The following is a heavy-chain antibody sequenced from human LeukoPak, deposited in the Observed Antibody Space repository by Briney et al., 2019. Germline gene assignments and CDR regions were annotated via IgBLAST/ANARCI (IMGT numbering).Heavy chain of an antibody. V-gene: IGHV4-39*07. CDR2: IFYSGST. CDR1: GGSISTSNYY. CDR3: ARGDHYDPSSFDI. D-gene: IGHD3-3*01. J-gene: IGHJ3*02. Sequence: SETLSLTCTVSGGSISTSNYYWGWIRQPPGKGLEWIGNIFYSGSTYYSPSLRSRVTISVDTSKNQFSLKLSSVTAADTAVYYCARGDHYDPSSFDIWGQGTMVTVSS.